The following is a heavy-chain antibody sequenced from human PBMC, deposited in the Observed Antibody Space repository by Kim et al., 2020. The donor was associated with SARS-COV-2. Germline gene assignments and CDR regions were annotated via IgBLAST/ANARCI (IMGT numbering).Heavy chain of an antibody. CDR2: INHSGST. CDR3: ARGRITNIVVVVAATRAYNWFDP. V-gene: IGHV4-34*01. D-gene: IGHD2-15*01. Sequence: SETLSLTCAVYGGSFSGYYWSWIRQPPGKGLEWIGEINHSGSTNYNPSLKSRVTISVDTSKNQFSLKLSSVTAADTAVYYCARGRITNIVVVVAATRAYNWFDPWGQGTLVTVSS. CDR1: GGSFSGYY. J-gene: IGHJ5*02.